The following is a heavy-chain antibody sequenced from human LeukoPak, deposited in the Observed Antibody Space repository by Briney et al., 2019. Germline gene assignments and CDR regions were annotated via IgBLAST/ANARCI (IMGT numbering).Heavy chain of an antibody. J-gene: IGHJ5*02. D-gene: IGHD3-10*01. CDR2: ITPDGRST. V-gene: IGHV3-74*01. Sequence: PGGSLRLSCAASGFTFDAYAVHWVRQAPGKGLVWVSRITPDGRSTSHADSVKGRFTISRDNSKNTLYLQMNSLRAEDTAVYYCASYDYYYGSGSPRNPWGQGTLVTVSS. CDR1: GFTFDAYA. CDR3: ASYDYYYGSGSPRNP.